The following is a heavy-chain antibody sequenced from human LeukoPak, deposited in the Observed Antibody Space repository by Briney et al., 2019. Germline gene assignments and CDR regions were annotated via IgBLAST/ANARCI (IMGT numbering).Heavy chain of an antibody. Sequence: GGSLRLSCAASGITFSNFGMHWVRQAPGKGLEWVAVISDDGRKQYYADSVKGRFTISRDNSKNTLYLQMNSLRAEDTAVYYCAKDNGSPSLVVVLVATAPDYWGQGTLVTVSS. D-gene: IGHD2-15*01. J-gene: IGHJ4*02. CDR2: ISDDGRKQ. CDR3: AKDNGSPSLVVVLVATAPDY. V-gene: IGHV3-30*18. CDR1: GITFSNFG.